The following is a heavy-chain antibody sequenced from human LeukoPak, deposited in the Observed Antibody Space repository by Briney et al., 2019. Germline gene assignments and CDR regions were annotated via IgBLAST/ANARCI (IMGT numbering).Heavy chain of an antibody. CDR3: ARDALTYYDYVWGSYRLNDYYGMDV. Sequence: ASVKVSCKASSYTFTSYGISWVRQAPGQGLEWMGWINPNSGGTNYAQKFQGRVTMTRDTSISTAYMELSRLRSDDTAVYYCARDALTYYDYVWGSYRLNDYYGMDVWGQGTTVTVSS. J-gene: IGHJ6*02. V-gene: IGHV1-2*02. CDR1: SYTFTSYG. D-gene: IGHD3-16*02. CDR2: INPNSGGT.